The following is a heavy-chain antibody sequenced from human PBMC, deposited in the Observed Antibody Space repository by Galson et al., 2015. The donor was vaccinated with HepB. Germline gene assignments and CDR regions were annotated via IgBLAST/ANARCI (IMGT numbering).Heavy chain of an antibody. V-gene: IGHV3-30*03. CDR3: ARPRNIRPTIADAFDI. CDR1: GFTFSSYG. J-gene: IGHJ3*02. CDR2: ISYDGSNK. D-gene: IGHD2-21*01. Sequence: SLRLSCAASGFTFSSYGMHWVRQAPGKGLEWVAVISYDGSNKYYADSVKGRFTISRDNSKNTLYLQMNSLRAEDTAVYYCARPRNIRPTIADAFDIWGQGTMVTVSS.